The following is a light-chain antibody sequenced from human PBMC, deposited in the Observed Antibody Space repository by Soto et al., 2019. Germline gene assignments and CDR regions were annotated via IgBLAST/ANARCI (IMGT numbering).Light chain of an antibody. CDR1: SSDVGGYDF. Sequence: QSALTQPASVSGSPGQSITISCTGTSSDVGGYDFVSWYQQYPGKAPKLIIYAVSDRPSGVSNRFSGSKSGNTASLTISGLQAEDEGDYSCHSYTGTAGEVFGGGTKLTVL. J-gene: IGLJ2*01. V-gene: IGLV2-14*01. CDR3: HSYTGTAGEV. CDR2: AVS.